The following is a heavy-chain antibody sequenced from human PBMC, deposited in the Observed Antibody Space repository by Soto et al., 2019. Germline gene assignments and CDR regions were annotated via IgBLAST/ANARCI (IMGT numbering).Heavy chain of an antibody. CDR1: GFTFSSYA. CDR3: GKFSKSRGLLSHFDY. V-gene: IGHV3-23*01. J-gene: IGHJ4*02. D-gene: IGHD3-10*01. Sequence: GGSLRLSCAASGFTFSSYAMSWVRQAPGKGLEWVSAISGSGGSTYYADSVKGRFTISRDNSKNALYLQMNSLRAEDTAVHYCGKFSKSRGLLSHFDYCGQXTLVTVSS. CDR2: ISGSGGST.